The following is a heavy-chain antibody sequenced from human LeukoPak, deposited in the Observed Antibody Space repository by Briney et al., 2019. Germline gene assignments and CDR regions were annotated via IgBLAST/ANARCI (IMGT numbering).Heavy chain of an antibody. CDR1: GFTFSTYT. Sequence: GGSLRLSCAASGFTFSTYTMNWVRQAPGMGLEWVSSISANGQATYYADSVEGRFTISRDNSKNTLYLQLNSLRAEDTATYYCARDPYNTIFYRLAYWGQGTLVTVSS. CDR3: ARDPYNTIFYRLAY. D-gene: IGHD2/OR15-2a*01. CDR2: ISANGQAT. V-gene: IGHV3-23*01. J-gene: IGHJ4*02.